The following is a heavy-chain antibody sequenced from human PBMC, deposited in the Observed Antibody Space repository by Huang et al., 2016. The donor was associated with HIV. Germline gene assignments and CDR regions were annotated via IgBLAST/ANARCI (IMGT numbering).Heavy chain of an antibody. J-gene: IGHJ3*02. Sequence: AASEFDFRSYWMMWLRQVPGKGLEWGDSIREDSGKTDNLESVKGRFIISRDNPKKSLYLQMNNLRAEDAAVYYCARDPFIKAFDIWGQGTLVTVSS. V-gene: IGHV3-7*01. CDR1: EFDFRSYW. CDR3: ARDPFIKAFDI. CDR2: IREDSGKT.